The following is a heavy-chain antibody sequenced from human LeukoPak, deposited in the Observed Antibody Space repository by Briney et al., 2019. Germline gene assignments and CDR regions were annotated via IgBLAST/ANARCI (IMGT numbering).Heavy chain of an antibody. CDR3: ARDLYAVTTWISGAGAGHDAFDI. D-gene: IGHD4-17*01. CDR1: GFIFSSSW. V-gene: IGHV3-7*01. CDR2: IKQDGSEK. J-gene: IGHJ3*02. Sequence: GGSLRLSCAASGFIFSSSWMSWVRQAPGKGLEWVAYIKQDGSEKYYVDSVKGRFTISRDNAESSLYLQMNSLRAEDTAVYYCARDLYAVTTWISGAGAGHDAFDIWGQGTMVTVSS.